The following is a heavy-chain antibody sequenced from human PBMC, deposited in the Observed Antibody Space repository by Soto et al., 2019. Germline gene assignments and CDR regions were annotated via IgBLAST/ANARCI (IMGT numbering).Heavy chain of an antibody. D-gene: IGHD5-12*01. J-gene: IGHJ1*01. CDR2: IYYSGST. CDR3: ARGKKGDGYNSRYFQH. Sequence: QLLESGPGLVKPSETLSLTCTVSGGSISSSSYYWGWIRQPPGKGLEWIGSIYYSGSTYYNPSLKSRVTISVDTSKNQFSLKLSSVTAADTAVYYCARGKKGDGYNSRYFQHWGQGTLVTVSS. V-gene: IGHV4-39*01. CDR1: GGSISSSSYY.